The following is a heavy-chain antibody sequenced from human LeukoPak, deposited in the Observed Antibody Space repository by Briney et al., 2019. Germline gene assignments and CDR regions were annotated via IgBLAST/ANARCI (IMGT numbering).Heavy chain of an antibody. D-gene: IGHD2-15*01. CDR2: INPSGGST. CDR1: GYTFTSYY. V-gene: IGHV1-46*01. CDR3: ARGSVVVAATLSFDP. Sequence: ASVKVSCKASGYTFTSYYMHWVRQAPGQGLEWMGIINPSGGSTSYAQKFQGRVTMTRDTSTSTVYMELSSLRSEDTAVYYCARGSVVVAATLSFDPWGQGTLVTVSS. J-gene: IGHJ5*02.